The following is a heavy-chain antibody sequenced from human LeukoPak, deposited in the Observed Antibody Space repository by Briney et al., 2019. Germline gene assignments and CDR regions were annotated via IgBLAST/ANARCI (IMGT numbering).Heavy chain of an antibody. Sequence: ASVKVSCKASGYTFTGYYMHWVRQAPGQGLEWMGWINPNSGGTNYAQKFQGRVTMTRDTSISTAYMELSRLRSDDTAVYYCARESRYDSSCWFDPWGQGTLVTVSS. CDR2: INPNSGGT. D-gene: IGHD3-22*01. CDR1: GYTFTGYY. J-gene: IGHJ5*02. CDR3: ARESRYDSSCWFDP. V-gene: IGHV1-2*02.